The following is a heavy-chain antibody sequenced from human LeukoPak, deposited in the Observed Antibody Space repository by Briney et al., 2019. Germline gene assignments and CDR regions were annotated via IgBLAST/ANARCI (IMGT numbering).Heavy chain of an antibody. CDR3: AKASRVGVAGSRFDY. Sequence: GGSLRLSCAGSGFTFSHYGVSGVRQAPGKGLEWVSGISGSGNGTYYVDSVKGRFSIYRDNSKNTVDLQMNSQRDERTAGYYFAKASRVGVAGSRFDYWGQGTLVTVSS. V-gene: IGHV3-23*01. CDR2: ISGSGNGT. CDR1: GFTFSHYG. J-gene: IGHJ4*02. D-gene: IGHD2-15*01.